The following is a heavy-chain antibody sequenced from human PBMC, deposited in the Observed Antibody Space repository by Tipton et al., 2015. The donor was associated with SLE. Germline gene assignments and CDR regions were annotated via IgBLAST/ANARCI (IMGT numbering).Heavy chain of an antibody. Sequence: TLSLTCTVSGGSIRSYYWGWIRQPPGKGLEWIGSIYYSGSTYYNPSLKSRVTISVDTSKNKFSLKLSSVTAADTAVYYCARIVAAAGTRYFAYWGQGTLVTVFS. J-gene: IGHJ4*02. CDR3: ARIVAAAGTRYFAY. V-gene: IGHV4-39*07. CDR2: IYYSGST. D-gene: IGHD6-13*01. CDR1: GGSIRSYY.